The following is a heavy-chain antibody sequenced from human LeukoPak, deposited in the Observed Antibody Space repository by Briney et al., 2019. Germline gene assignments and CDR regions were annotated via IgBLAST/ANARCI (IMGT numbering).Heavy chain of an antibody. V-gene: IGHV4-34*01. Sequence: SETLSLTCTVSGGSISSYYWSWIRQPAGKGLEWIGEINHSGSTNYNPSLKSRVTISVDTSKNQFSLKLSSVTAADTAVYYCARAFYPGYYSYMAVWGKGTTVTVSS. CDR2: INHSGST. CDR3: ARAFYPGYYSYMAV. J-gene: IGHJ6*03. D-gene: IGHD3-3*02. CDR1: GGSISSYY.